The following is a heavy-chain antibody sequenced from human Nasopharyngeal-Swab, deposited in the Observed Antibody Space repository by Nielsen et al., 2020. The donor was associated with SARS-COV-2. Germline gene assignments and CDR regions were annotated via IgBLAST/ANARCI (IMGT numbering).Heavy chain of an antibody. CDR2: INHSGST. J-gene: IGHJ4*02. Sequence: SETLSLTCAVYGGSFSGYYWSWIRQPPGKGLEWIGVINHSGSTNYNPSPKSRVTISVDTSKNQFSLKLSSVTAADTAVYYCARGVKSKGGSSGRDYWGQGTLVTVSS. CDR3: ARGVKSKGGSSGRDY. V-gene: IGHV4-34*01. D-gene: IGHD6-19*01. CDR1: GGSFSGYY.